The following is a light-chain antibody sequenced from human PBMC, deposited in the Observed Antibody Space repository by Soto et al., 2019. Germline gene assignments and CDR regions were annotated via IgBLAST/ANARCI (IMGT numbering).Light chain of an antibody. J-gene: IGKJ5*01. Sequence: IVLTQSPATLSVSPGDGATLSCRASQSISTNLAWYQQKPGQAPRLLIYGASTRAAGIPARFSGSGSGTDFTLTISSLEPEDFAVYYCQQRSNWWINCGQGTRLEIK. CDR3: QQRSNWWIN. CDR1: QSISTN. V-gene: IGKV3-11*01. CDR2: GAS.